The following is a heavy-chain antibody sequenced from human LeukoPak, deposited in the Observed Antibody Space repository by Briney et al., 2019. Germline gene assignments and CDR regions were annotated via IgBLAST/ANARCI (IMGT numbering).Heavy chain of an antibody. CDR3: ATDRYYGSGSYYKFDY. D-gene: IGHD3-10*01. Sequence: PSETLSLTCGVSGASFSGYYWSWICQPPGKGLEWIGEINHSGGTNYNPSLKSRVTISVDTSKKQFSLNLRSVTAEDTAVYYCATDRYYGSGSYYKFDYWGQGTLVTVSS. CDR2: INHSGGT. V-gene: IGHV4-34*01. CDR1: GASFSGYY. J-gene: IGHJ4*02.